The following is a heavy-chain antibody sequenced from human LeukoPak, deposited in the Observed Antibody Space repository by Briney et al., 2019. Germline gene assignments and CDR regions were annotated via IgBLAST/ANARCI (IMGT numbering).Heavy chain of an antibody. CDR1: GYTFTSYY. CDR3: AREIAEVYGSGSHLHGMDV. CDR2: INPSGGST. J-gene: IGHJ6*02. Sequence: VASVKVSCKASGYTFTSYYMHWVRQAPGQGLEWMGIINPSGGSTSYAQKFQGRVTMTRDTSTSTVYMELSSLRSEDTAVYYCAREIAEVYGSGSHLHGMDVWGQGTTVTVSS. D-gene: IGHD3-10*01. V-gene: IGHV1-46*01.